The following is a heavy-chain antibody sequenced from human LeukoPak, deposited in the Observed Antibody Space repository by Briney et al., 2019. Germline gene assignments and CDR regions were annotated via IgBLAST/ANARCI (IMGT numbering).Heavy chain of an antibody. CDR3: ARDLPLLRYCSSTSCPSAEYFQH. Sequence: SVKVSCKASGGTFSSYAISWVRQAPGQGLEWMGGIIPIFGTANYAQKFQGRVTITADESTSTAYMELSSLRSEDTAVYYCARDLPLLRYCSSTSCPSAEYFQHWGQGTLVTVSS. V-gene: IGHV1-69*13. D-gene: IGHD2-2*01. J-gene: IGHJ1*01. CDR2: IIPIFGTA. CDR1: GGTFSSYA.